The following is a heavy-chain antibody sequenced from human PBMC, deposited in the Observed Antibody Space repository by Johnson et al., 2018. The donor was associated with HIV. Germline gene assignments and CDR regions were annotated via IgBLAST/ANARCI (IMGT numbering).Heavy chain of an antibody. CDR3: ARERHAFDI. J-gene: IGHJ3*02. CDR2: ISYDGSNK. CDR1: GFTFSSYA. Sequence: VQLVESGGGVVQPGRSLRLSCAASGFTFSSYAMHWVRQAPGKGLEWVAVISYDGSNKYYADSVKGRFTISRDNSKTTLYLQMNSLRAEDTAVYYCARERHAFDIWGQGTMVTVSS. V-gene: IGHV3-30*04.